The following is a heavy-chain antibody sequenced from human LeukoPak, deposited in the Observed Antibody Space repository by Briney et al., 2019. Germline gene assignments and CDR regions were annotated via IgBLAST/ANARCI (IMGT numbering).Heavy chain of an antibody. D-gene: IGHD3-22*01. CDR3: TRRYYDSSGYFFDY. CDR1: GFTFSNAW. CDR2: IKSKTEGGTT. V-gene: IGHV3-15*07. Sequence: PGGSLRLSCAASGFTFSNAWMNWVRQAPGKGLEWVGRIKSKTEGGTTDYAAPVKGRFTISRDDSKNTLYLQMNSLKTEDTAAYYCTRRYYDSSGYFFDYWGQGTLVTVSS. J-gene: IGHJ4*02.